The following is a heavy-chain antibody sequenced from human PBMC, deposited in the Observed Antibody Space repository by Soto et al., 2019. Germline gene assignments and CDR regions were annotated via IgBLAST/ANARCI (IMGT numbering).Heavy chain of an antibody. J-gene: IGHJ6*02. CDR1: GGTFSSYA. CDR2: ISAYNGNT. D-gene: IGHD2-2*01. Sequence: VASVKVSCKASGGTFSSYAISWVRQAPGQGLEWMGWISAYNGNTNYAQKLQGRVTMTTDTSTSTAYMELRSLRSDDTAVYYCARDCSSTSCYLYYYYGMDVWGQGTTVTVSS. CDR3: ARDCSSTSCYLYYYYGMDV. V-gene: IGHV1-18*01.